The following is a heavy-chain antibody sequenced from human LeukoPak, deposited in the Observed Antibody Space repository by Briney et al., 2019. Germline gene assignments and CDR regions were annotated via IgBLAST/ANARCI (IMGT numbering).Heavy chain of an antibody. CDR1: GYTFTSYG. CDR2: ISAYNGNT. D-gene: IGHD3-16*02. J-gene: IGHJ4*02. Sequence: ASVKVSCKASGYTFTSYGISWVRQAPGQGLEWMGWISAYNGNTNYAQKLQGRVTMTTDTSTSTAYMELRSLRSDDTAVYYCARGPIHMITFGGVIGPFDYWGQGTLVTVSS. CDR3: ARGPIHMITFGGVIGPFDY. V-gene: IGHV1-18*01.